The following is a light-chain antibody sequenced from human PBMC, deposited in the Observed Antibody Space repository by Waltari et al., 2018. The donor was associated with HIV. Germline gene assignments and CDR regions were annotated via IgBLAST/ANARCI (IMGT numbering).Light chain of an antibody. CDR3: QQYYSTGFT. J-gene: IGKJ3*01. V-gene: IGKV4-1*01. CDR2: WAS. CDR1: QVVLYTSNNKGY. Sequence: DIVMTQSPDSLAVSLRLRATTHSLSSQVVLYTSNNKGYLAWYQQRPGQPPKLLIYWASTRESGVPARFSGSGSGTNFTLTISSLQAEDVAVYYCQQYYSTGFTFGPGTKVDIK.